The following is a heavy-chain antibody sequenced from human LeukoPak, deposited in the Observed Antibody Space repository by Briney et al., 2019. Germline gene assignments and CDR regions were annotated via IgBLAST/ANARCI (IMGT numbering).Heavy chain of an antibody. J-gene: IGHJ5*02. V-gene: IGHV1-46*01. D-gene: IGHD6-19*01. CDR1: GYTLTSYY. Sequence: ASVKVSCKASGYTLTSYYMHWVRQAPGQGLEWMGIINPSGGSTSYAQKFQGRVTMTRDMSTSTVYMELSSLRAEDTAVYYCARDSSGWYHWLDPWGQGTLVTVSS. CDR2: INPSGGST. CDR3: ARDSSGWYHWLDP.